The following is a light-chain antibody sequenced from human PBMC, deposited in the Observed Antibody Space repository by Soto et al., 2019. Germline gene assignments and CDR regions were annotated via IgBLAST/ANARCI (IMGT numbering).Light chain of an antibody. CDR2: DVS. V-gene: IGLV2-11*01. Sequence: ALAQPRSVSGSPGQSVTISCTGTSSDVGGYNYVSWYQQHPGKAPKLMIYDVSKRPSGVPDRFSGSKSGNTASLTISGLQAEDEADYYCCSYAGSYVFGTGTKVTVL. CDR3: CSYAGSYV. J-gene: IGLJ1*01. CDR1: SSDVGGYNY.